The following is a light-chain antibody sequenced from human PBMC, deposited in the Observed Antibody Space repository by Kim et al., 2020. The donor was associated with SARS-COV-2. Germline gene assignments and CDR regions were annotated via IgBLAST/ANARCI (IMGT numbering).Light chain of an antibody. Sequence: PGERATLSSRASQSVDSSYLAWYQQKPGQAPRLLIYGTSTRATAVPDRFSGSGSGTDFTLTISRLEPEDFAVYYCLQYGGSPLWTFGQGTKVEIK. CDR2: GTS. J-gene: IGKJ1*01. V-gene: IGKV3-20*01. CDR3: LQYGGSPLWT. CDR1: QSVDSSY.